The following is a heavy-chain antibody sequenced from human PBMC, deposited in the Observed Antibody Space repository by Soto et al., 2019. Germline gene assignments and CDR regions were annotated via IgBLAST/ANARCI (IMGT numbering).Heavy chain of an antibody. CDR1: GGSISSYY. J-gene: IGHJ6*02. CDR2: IYYSGST. D-gene: IGHD5-18*01. CDR3: ARQQLRPNYYYYGMDV. Sequence: SSETLSLTCTVSGGSISSYYWSWIRQPPGKGLEWIGYIYYSGSTNYNPSLKSRVTISVDTSKNQFSLKLSSVTAADTAVYYCARQQLRPNYYYYGMDVWGQGTTVTSP. V-gene: IGHV4-59*01.